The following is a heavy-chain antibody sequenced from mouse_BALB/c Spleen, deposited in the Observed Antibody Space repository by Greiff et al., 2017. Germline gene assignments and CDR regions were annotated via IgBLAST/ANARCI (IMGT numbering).Heavy chain of an antibody. J-gene: IGHJ4*01. D-gene: IGHD2-4*01. CDR2: ISSGSSTI. CDR3: ARWDYDYDYAMDY. CDR1: GFTFSSFG. Sequence: DVMLVESGGGLVQPGGSRKLSCAASGFTFSSFGMHWVRQAPEKGLEWVAYISSGSSTIYYADTVKGRFTISRDNPKNTLFLQMTSLRSEDTAMYYCARWDYDYDYAMDYWGQGTSVTVSS. V-gene: IGHV5-17*02.